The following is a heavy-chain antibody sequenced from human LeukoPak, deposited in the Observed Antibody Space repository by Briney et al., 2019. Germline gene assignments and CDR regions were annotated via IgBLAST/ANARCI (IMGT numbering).Heavy chain of an antibody. Sequence: GGSLRLSCAASGFTFSSYAMHWVRQAPGKGLEYVSAISSNGGSTYYANSVKGRFTISRDNSKNTLYLQMGSLRAEDMAVYYCARGGQQRTFDYWGQGTLVTVSS. CDR1: GFTFSSYA. CDR2: ISSNGGST. D-gene: IGHD6-13*01. J-gene: IGHJ4*02. V-gene: IGHV3-64*01. CDR3: ARGGQQRTFDY.